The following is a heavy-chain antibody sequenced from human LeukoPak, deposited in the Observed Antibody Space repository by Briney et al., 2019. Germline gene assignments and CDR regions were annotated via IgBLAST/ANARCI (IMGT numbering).Heavy chain of an antibody. CDR1: GYSISSGYY. CDR3: ARHAGGAYRYYFDY. J-gene: IGHJ4*02. V-gene: IGHV4-38-2*01. CDR2: IYHSGST. Sequence: SETLSLTCAVSGYSISSGYYWVWIRQPPGKGLEWIGSIYHSGSTYYNPSLKSRVTISVDTSKNQFSLKLSSVTAADTAVYYCARHAGGAYRYYFDYWGQGTLVTVSS. D-gene: IGHD4-11*01.